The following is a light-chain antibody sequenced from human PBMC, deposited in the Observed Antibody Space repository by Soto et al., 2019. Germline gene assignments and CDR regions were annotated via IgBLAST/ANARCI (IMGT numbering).Light chain of an antibody. CDR1: SSDVGSYNR. V-gene: IGLV2-18*02. CDR2: EVS. J-gene: IGLJ2*01. Sequence: QSALTQPPSVSGSPGQSVTISCTGTSSDVGSYNRVSWYQQSPGTAPKLMIYEVSDRPSGVPDRFSGSKSGNTASLTISGRQAEDEAEYYCSSYTSSSTLVFGGGTKLTVL. CDR3: SSYTSSSTLV.